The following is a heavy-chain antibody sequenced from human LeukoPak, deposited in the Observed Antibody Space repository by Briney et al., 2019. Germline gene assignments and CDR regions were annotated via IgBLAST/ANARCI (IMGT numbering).Heavy chain of an antibody. J-gene: IGHJ4*02. V-gene: IGHV3-33*01. Sequence: GGSLRLSCAASGFTFSSYGMPWVRQAPGKGLEWVAVIWYDGSNKYYADSVKGRFTISRDNSKNTLYLQMNSLRAEDTAVYYCARGLTVGSSGYFDYWGQGTLVTVSS. CDR2: IWYDGSNK. CDR1: GFTFSSYG. D-gene: IGHD3-22*01. CDR3: ARGLTVGSSGYFDY.